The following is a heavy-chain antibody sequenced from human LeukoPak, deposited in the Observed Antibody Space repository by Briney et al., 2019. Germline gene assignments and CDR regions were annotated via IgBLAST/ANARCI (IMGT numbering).Heavy chain of an antibody. Sequence: GSLRLSCAATEFTFSDHYMDWVRQAPGKGLEWIGRTRNKANSYTTEYAASVKGRFTISRDDSKNSLYLQVNSLKTEDTAVYYCARWDSAVTGYYWGQGTLVTVSS. D-gene: IGHD3-9*01. CDR3: ARWDSAVTGYY. CDR2: TRNKANSYTT. V-gene: IGHV3-72*01. J-gene: IGHJ4*02. CDR1: EFTFSDHY.